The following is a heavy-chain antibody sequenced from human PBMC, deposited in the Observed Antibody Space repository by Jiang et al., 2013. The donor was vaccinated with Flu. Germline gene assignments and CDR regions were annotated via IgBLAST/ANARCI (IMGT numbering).Heavy chain of an antibody. D-gene: IGHD3-16*02. CDR2: INTNTGNP. CDR3: ARVGDNWGGIYDYVWGSYRHYWYFDL. CDR1: GYTFTSYA. J-gene: IGHJ2*01. V-gene: IGHV7-4-1*01. Sequence: QSGSELKKPGASVKVSCKASGYTFTSYAMNWVRQAPGQGLEWMGWINTNTGNPTYAQGFTGRFVFSLDTSVSTAYLQICSLKAEDTAVYYCARVGDNWGGIYDYVWGSYRHYWYFDLWAVAPWSLSPQ.